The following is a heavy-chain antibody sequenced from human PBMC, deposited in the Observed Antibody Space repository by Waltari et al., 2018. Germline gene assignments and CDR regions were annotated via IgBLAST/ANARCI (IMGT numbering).Heavy chain of an antibody. CDR3: ARLVLGSSGWYGEYYYYMDV. D-gene: IGHD6-19*01. Sequence: QVQLVQSGAEVKKPGSSVKVSCKASGGTFSSYAISWVRQAPGHGLEWMGGIIPIFGTANYAQKFQGRVTITADESTSTAYMELSSLRSEDTAVYYCARLVLGSSGWYGEYYYYMDVWGKGTTVTVSS. CDR1: GGTFSSYA. J-gene: IGHJ6*03. CDR2: IIPIFGTA. V-gene: IGHV1-69*12.